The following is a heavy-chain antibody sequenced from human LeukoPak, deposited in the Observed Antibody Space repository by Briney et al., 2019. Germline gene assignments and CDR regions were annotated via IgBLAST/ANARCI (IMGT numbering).Heavy chain of an antibody. D-gene: IGHD3-22*01. Sequence: AXSGFTFSSXXXXXVRXXPGXXXXXXXVIXYDGSNKYYADSVKGRFTISRDNSKNTLYLQMNSLRAEDTAVYYCARVGEKWLLPTPIDYWGQGTLVTVSS. J-gene: IGHJ4*02. CDR3: ARVGEKWLLPTPIDY. V-gene: IGHV3-30-3*01. CDR2: IXYDGSNK. CDR1: GFTFSSXX.